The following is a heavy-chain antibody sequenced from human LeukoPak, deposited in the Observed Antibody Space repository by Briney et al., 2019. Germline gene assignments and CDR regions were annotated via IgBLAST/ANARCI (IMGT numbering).Heavy chain of an antibody. J-gene: IGHJ4*02. CDR3: ASYLSGWPMKY. D-gene: IGHD6-19*01. CDR1: GYTFTSYD. Sequence: ASVKVSCKASGYTFTSYDINWVRQATGQGLEWMGWMNPNSGITGYAQKFQGRVTMTRDMSTSTVYMELSSLRSEDTAVYYCASYLSGWPMKYWGQGTLVTVSS. CDR2: MNPNSGIT. V-gene: IGHV1-8*02.